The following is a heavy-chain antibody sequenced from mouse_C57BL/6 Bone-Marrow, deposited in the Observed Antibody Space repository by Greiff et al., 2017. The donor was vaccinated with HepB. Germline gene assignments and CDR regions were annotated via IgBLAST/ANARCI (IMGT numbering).Heavy chain of an antibody. CDR2: IWRGGST. D-gene: IGHD1-1*01. CDR1: GFSLTSYG. J-gene: IGHJ3*01. Sequence: VHLVESGPGLVQPSQSLSITCTVSGFSLTSYGVHWVRQSPGKGLEWLGVIWRGGSTDYNAAFMSRLSITKDNSKSQVFFKMNSLQADDTAIYYCAKTPSYYYGSSYVFAYWGQGTLVTVSA. CDR3: AKTPSYYYGSSYVFAY. V-gene: IGHV2-5*01.